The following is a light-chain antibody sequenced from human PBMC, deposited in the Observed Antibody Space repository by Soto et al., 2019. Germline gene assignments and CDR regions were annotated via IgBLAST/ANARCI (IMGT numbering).Light chain of an antibody. CDR1: SSDVGAYHY. CDR3: SSYAVTIQYV. V-gene: IGLV2-8*01. J-gene: IGLJ1*01. CDR2: EVS. Sequence: QSVLTQLPSASGSPGQSVTISCTGTSSDVGAYHYVSWYQQHPGKAPTLIIYEVSQRPSGVPNRFSGSKSGNTASLTVSGTQADDEADYYCSSYAVTIQYVFGTATKATV.